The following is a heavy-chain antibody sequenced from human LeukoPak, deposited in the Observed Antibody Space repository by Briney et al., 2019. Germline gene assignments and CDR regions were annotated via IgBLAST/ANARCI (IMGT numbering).Heavy chain of an antibody. V-gene: IGHV1-69*02. CDR1: GGTFSSYT. Sequence: ASVKVSCKASGGTFSSYTISWVRQAPGQGLEWMGRIIPILGIANYAQKFLGRVTITADKSTSTAYMELSSLRSEDTAVYYCARATVVTQLDYWGQGTLVTVSS. D-gene: IGHD4-23*01. CDR2: IIPILGIA. J-gene: IGHJ4*02. CDR3: ARATVVTQLDY.